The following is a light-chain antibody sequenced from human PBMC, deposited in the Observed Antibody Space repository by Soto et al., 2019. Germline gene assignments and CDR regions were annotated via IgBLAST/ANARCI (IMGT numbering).Light chain of an antibody. CDR1: NSNIGSGYD. V-gene: IGLV1-40*01. CDR3: QSYDNMMSLYNYV. CDR2: GNS. Sequence: QSALTQPPSVSGAPGQRVTISCTGSNSNIGSGYDVHWYQQCPGGAPKLLIFGNSNRPSGVPDRFSGSKSDTSASLAITGLQAEDEPDYYCQSYDNMMSLYNYVFGTGTKVTVL. J-gene: IGLJ1*01.